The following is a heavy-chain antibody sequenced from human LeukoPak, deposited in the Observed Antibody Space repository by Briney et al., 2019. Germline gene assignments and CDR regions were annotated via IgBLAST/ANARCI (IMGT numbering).Heavy chain of an antibody. D-gene: IGHD3-22*01. V-gene: IGHV1-18*01. J-gene: IGHJ4*02. CDR3: ARAGYFDSSGYLAY. CDR1: GYTFTSYG. CDR2: ISPNNGKT. Sequence: GASVKVSCKASGYTFTSYGITWVRQAPGQGLEWMGWISPNNGKTKYAQNLQGRVTMTTATSTTTAYMKRRSLRSDHTAIYYCARAGYFDSSGYLAYWGQGTQVTVSS.